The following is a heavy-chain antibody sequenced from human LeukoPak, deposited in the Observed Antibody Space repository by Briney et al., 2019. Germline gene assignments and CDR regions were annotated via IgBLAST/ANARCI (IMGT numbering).Heavy chain of an antibody. CDR3: ARDRGYGMDV. J-gene: IGHJ6*02. V-gene: IGHV4-59*01. CDR2: IYYSGST. Sequence: RASETLSLTCTVSGGSISSYYWSWIRQPPGKGLEWIGYIYYSGSTNCNPSLKSRVTISVDTSKNQFSPKLSSVTAADTAVYYCARDRGYGMDVWGQGTTVTVSS. CDR1: GGSISSYY.